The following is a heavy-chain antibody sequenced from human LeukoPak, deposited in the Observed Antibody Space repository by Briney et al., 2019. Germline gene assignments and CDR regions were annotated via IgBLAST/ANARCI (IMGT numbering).Heavy chain of an antibody. V-gene: IGHV3-53*01. CDR3: ARDPAVAGD. Sequence: GGSLRLSCAASGFSASNNYMTWVRQAPGKGLQCVSIIYSGGRIDYAGSVKGRFTISRDNSKNTLYLQMNSLRAEDTAVYYCARDPAVAGDWGQGTMVTVSS. CDR1: GFSASNNY. J-gene: IGHJ3*01. CDR2: IYSGGRI. D-gene: IGHD6-19*01.